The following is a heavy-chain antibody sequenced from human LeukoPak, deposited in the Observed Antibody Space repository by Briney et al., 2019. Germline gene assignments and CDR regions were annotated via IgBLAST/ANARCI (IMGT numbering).Heavy chain of an antibody. J-gene: IGHJ6*02. CDR3: AIGPPYYYGMDV. CDR2: IYYSGST. Sequence: SETLSLTCTVSGGSISSYYWSWIRQPPGKGLEWIGYIYYSGSTNYNPSLKSRVTISVDTSKNQFSLKLSSVTAADTAVYHCAIGPPYYYGMDVWGQGTTVTVSS. CDR1: GGSISSYY. V-gene: IGHV4-59*08.